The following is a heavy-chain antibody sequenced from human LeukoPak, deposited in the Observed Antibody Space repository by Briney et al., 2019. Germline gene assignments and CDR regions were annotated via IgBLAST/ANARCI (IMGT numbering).Heavy chain of an antibody. CDR2: IYSNGNT. CDR3: ARIATVTTGYFDY. V-gene: IGHV4-39*07. J-gene: IGHJ4*02. Sequence: PSETLSLTCSVSGGSISSSGHYWGWLRQSPEKGLDWIGSIYSNGNTYYNPSVKSRVTISVDTSKNQFSLKLTSVTAAETAVYYCARIATVTTGYFDYWGQGALVTVSS. D-gene: IGHD4-17*01. CDR1: GGSISSSGHY.